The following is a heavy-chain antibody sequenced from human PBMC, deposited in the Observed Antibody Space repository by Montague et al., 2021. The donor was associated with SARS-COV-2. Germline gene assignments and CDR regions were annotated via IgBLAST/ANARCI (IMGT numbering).Heavy chain of an antibody. Sequence: SETLSLTCSVSGDSITPYGDSIGGYFWSWIRQPAGKGLEWIGRIYANGNFDYNPSLNSRVSMSMYTSKQEFSMRLISVTAADTAVYYCARDAYSFGPGRENRGGFDPWGQGILVTVSS. V-gene: IGHV4-4*07. CDR3: ARDAYSFGPGRENRGGFDP. CDR2: IYANGNF. J-gene: IGHJ5*02. CDR1: GDSITPYGDSIGGYF. D-gene: IGHD2/OR15-2a*01.